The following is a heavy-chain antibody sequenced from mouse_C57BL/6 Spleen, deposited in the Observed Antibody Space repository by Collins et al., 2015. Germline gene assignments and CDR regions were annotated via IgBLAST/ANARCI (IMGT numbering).Heavy chain of an antibody. CDR2: INPSNGGT. CDR1: GYTFTSHW. D-gene: IGHD1-1*01. Sequence: QVQLQQPGTELVKPGASVKLSCKASGYTFTSHWIHWVKQRPGQGLEWIGNINPSNGGTNYNEKFKSKATLTVDKSSSTAYMQLSSLTSEDSTVYYCARSLNYGYYAMDYWGQGTSVTVSS. J-gene: IGHJ4*01. CDR3: ARSLNYGYYAMDY. V-gene: IGHV1-53*01.